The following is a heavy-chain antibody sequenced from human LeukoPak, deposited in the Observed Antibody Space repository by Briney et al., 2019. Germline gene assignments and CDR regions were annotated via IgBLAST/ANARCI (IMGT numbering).Heavy chain of an antibody. V-gene: IGHV3-30*04. CDR2: ISYDGSNK. CDR3: AKADSTSSYGMDV. Sequence: GGSLRLSCAASGFTFSNYAMHWVRQAPGKGLEWVAVISYDGSNKYYADSVKGRFTISRDNSKNTLYLQMNSLRAEDTAVYYCAKADSTSSYGMDVWGQGTTVTVSS. D-gene: IGHD2-2*01. CDR1: GFTFSNYA. J-gene: IGHJ6*02.